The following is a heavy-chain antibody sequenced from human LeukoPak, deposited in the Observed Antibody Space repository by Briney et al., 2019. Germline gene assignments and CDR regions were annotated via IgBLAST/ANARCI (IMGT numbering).Heavy chain of an antibody. CDR1: GFTFDDYA. J-gene: IGHJ4*02. CDR2: ISWNSGSI. CDR3: AKDGGYDSSGYFDY. V-gene: IGHV3-9*01. Sequence: PGGSLRLSCSASGFTFDDYAMHWVRQAPGKGLEWVSGISWNSGSIGYADSVKGRFTISRDNAKNSLYLQMNSLRAEDTALYYCAKDGGYDSSGYFDYWGQGTLVTVSS. D-gene: IGHD3-22*01.